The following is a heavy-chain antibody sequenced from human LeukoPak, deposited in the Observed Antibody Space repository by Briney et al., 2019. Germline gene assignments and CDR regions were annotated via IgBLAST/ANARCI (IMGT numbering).Heavy chain of an antibody. J-gene: IGHJ4*02. CDR3: TRGYSPVEY. V-gene: IGHV6-1*01. Sequence: SQTLSLTCAISGDSVSSNSAAWNWIRQSPSRGLEWLGRTYYRSKWYNDYAISVKSRIVINPDTSKNHFSLKLNSVTAADTALYFCTRGYSPVEYWGQGTLVIVSS. D-gene: IGHD5-18*01. CDR2: TYYRSKWYN. CDR1: GDSVSSNSAA.